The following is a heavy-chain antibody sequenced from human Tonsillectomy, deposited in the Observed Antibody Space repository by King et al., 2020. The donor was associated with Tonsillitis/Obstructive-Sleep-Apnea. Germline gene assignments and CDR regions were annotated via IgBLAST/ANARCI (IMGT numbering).Heavy chain of an antibody. CDR1: GFTFGDYA. Sequence: VQLVESGGGLVKPGRSLRLSCTASGFTFGDYAMSWFRQAPGKGLEWVGFIRSKGYGGTTEYAASVKGRFTISRDDSKSIAYLQMNSRKTEETAVYYCTRDGPRLYYDFWSGYPTHPYYFDYWGQGTLVTVSS. J-gene: IGHJ4*02. V-gene: IGHV3-49*05. CDR3: TRDGPRLYYDFWSGYPTHPYYFDY. D-gene: IGHD3-3*01. CDR2: IRSKGYGGTT.